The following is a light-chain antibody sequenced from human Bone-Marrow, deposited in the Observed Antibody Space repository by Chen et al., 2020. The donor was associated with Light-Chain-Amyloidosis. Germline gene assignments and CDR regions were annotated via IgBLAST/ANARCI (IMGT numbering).Light chain of an antibody. CDR2: MVS. CDR3: MEGTHRPPFA. Sequence: VVLTQSPLSLPVTLGQPASISCKSSESLVHSDGNTYLSWFQQRPGQSPRRLIYMVSIRDSGVPHRFSGSGACADFSLHITRVESNDISMYYCMEGTHRPPFAFGGWTKVEV. J-gene: IGKJ4*01. CDR1: ESLVHSDGNTY. V-gene: IGKV2-30*02.